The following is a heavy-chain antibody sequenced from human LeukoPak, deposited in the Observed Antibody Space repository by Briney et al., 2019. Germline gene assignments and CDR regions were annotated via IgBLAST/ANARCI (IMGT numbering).Heavy chain of an antibody. CDR1: GFTFSSYG. CDR2: IRYDGSNK. J-gene: IGHJ4*02. V-gene: IGHV3-30*02. D-gene: IGHD2-15*01. CDR3: AKSGDIVVVVAAVDY. Sequence: VGSLRLSCAASGFTFSSYGRHWVRQAPGKGLEWMAFIRYDGSNKYYADSVKGRFTISRDNSKNTLYLQMNSLRAEDTAVYYCAKSGDIVVVVAAVDYWGQGTLVTVSS.